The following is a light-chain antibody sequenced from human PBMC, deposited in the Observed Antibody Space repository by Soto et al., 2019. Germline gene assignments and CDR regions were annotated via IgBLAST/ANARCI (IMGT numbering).Light chain of an antibody. J-gene: IGLJ1*01. Sequence: QSALTQPPSASGSPGQSVAISCTGTASDIGGYNFVSWYQQHPGKAPKLMIXXXXKXXXXXXXXXXXXKSGNTASLTVSGXXAEDXADXYCSSHGGTSPYVFGTGTKLTVL. CDR3: SSHGGTSPYV. CDR1: ASDIGGYNF. CDR2: XXX. V-gene: IGLV2-8*01.